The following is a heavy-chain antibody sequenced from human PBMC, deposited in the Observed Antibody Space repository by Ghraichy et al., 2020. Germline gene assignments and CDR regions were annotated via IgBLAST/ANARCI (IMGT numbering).Heavy chain of an antibody. D-gene: IGHD3-16*01. CDR3: ARRLNASALDY. Sequence: GESLNISCKSSGYSFTSFWIGWVRQMPGKGLEWMGIIYPGDSNTRYSPSFQGQVTISADKSITTASLQWGSLKASDTAMYYWARRLNASALDYWGQGTLVTVSS. V-gene: IGHV5-51*01. CDR2: IYPGDSNT. J-gene: IGHJ4*02. CDR1: GYSFTSFW.